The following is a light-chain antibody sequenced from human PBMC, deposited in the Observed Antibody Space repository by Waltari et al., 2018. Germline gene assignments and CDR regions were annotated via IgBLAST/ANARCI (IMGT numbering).Light chain of an antibody. Sequence: EAVLTHSPGPLSLSRGERPTLPCRASESVSKYLAWYQQKPGQAPRLLIYHASIRATGIPDRFSGSGSGTDFSLTISRLEPEDSAVYYCQKYVNLPATFGRGTKVEIK. J-gene: IGKJ1*01. V-gene: IGKV3-20*01. CDR1: ESVSKY. CDR2: HAS. CDR3: QKYVNLPAT.